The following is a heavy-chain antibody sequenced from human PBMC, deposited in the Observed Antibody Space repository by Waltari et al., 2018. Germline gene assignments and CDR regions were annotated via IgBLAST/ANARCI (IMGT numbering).Heavy chain of an antibody. J-gene: IGHJ3*01. CDR2: IGPGGNPI. CDR3: AGGWWENSFDL. Sequence: LWESGGDLTQPGGSLRLSCAASGFKTKGFSMDWVRQVPGQGLAWVAFIGPGGNPIYYADSWRGRFTISRNDGDNVVHLQREDLRDEDTALYYGAGGWWENSFDLWGQGTSVTVSS. CDR1: GFKTKGFS. V-gene: IGHV3-48*02. D-gene: IGHD2-15*01.